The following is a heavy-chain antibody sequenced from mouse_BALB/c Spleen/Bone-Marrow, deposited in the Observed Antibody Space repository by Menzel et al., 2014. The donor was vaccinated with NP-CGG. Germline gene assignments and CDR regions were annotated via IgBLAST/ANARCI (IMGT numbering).Heavy chain of an antibody. CDR2: ISNGGSYT. V-gene: IGHV5-4*02. CDR3: ARDSLYYYGSSYGYFDV. CDR1: GFIFSDYY. D-gene: IGHD1-1*01. J-gene: IGHJ1*01. Sequence: EVKLVESGGGLMKPGGSLKLSCAASGFIFSDYYVYWVRQTPEKRLEWVATISNGGSYTYYPDSVKGRLTISRDNAKNNLYLQMSSLKSEDTAMYYCARDSLYYYGSSYGYFDVWGAGTTVTVSS.